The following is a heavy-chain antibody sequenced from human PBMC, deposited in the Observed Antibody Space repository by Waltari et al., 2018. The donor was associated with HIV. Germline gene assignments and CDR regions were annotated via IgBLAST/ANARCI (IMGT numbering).Heavy chain of an antibody. V-gene: IGHV4-39*01. CDR3: AGPFGGVIAHPDH. J-gene: IGHJ5*02. Sequence: QLQLQESGPGLVKPSGTLSLSCTVSGGSISSSSYYWGWIRQPPGKGLEWIGSIYYSGITYYNPALKSRVPISIDTSSNQFSLKLSSVTAADTAVYYCAGPFGGVIAHPDHWGQGTLVTVSS. D-gene: IGHD3-16*02. CDR1: GGSISSSSYY. CDR2: IYYSGIT.